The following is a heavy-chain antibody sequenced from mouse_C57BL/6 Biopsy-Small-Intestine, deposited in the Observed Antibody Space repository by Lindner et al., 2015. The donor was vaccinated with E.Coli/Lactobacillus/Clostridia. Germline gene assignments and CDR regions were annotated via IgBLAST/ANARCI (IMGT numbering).Heavy chain of an antibody. V-gene: IGHV1-81*01. Sequence: SVKVSCKASGHSFSSLVSVGCDRPLDKALSGWDGSALIVGTQTNAEKFQGRLTMTTDTSTSTAHMELRGLRSDDTGVYYCATESPENSGWRDYWGQGTLVTVSS. CDR1: GHSFSSLV. CDR2: SALIVGT. J-gene: IGHJ4*01. D-gene: IGHD1-3*01. CDR3: ATESPENSGWRDY.